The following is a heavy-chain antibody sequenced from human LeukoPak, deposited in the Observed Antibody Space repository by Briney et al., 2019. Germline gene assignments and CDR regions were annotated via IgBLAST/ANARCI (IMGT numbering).Heavy chain of an antibody. Sequence: SETLSLTCTVSGGSISSGSYYWSWIRQPAGKGLEWIGRIYTSGSTNYNPSLKSRVTISVDTSKNQFSLKLSSVTAADTAVYYCARAGILLRKKVIDYWGQGTLVTVSS. V-gene: IGHV4-61*02. D-gene: IGHD2-15*01. J-gene: IGHJ4*02. CDR3: ARAGILLRKKVIDY. CDR1: GGSISSGSYY. CDR2: IYTSGST.